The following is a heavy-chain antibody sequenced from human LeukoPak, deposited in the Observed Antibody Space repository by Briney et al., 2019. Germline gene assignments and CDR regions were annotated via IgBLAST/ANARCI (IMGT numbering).Heavy chain of an antibody. V-gene: IGHV3-13*01. Sequence: AGGSLRLSCAASGFTFSSYDMPWVRQATGKGLEWVSAIGTAGDTYYPGSVKGRFTISRENAKNSLYLQMNSLRAGDTAVYYCARGLRGANDYWGQGTLVTVSS. D-gene: IGHD3-10*01. J-gene: IGHJ4*02. CDR3: ARGLRGANDY. CDR1: GFTFSSYD. CDR2: IGTAGDT.